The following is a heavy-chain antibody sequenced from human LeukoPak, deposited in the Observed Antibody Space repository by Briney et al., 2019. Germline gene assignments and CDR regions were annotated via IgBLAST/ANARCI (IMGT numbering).Heavy chain of an antibody. V-gene: IGHV4-4*07. Sequence: PSETLSFTCNVSGDSISGYYWSWIRQPARKGLECIGRIYSSGSTNYNPSLKSRLTMSVDTSKNQFSLKLSSVTAADTAVYYCARVGGTATTGYYYMDVWGKGTTVTVSS. D-gene: IGHD1-1*01. CDR2: IYSSGST. J-gene: IGHJ6*03. CDR1: GDSISGYY. CDR3: ARVGGTATTGYYYMDV.